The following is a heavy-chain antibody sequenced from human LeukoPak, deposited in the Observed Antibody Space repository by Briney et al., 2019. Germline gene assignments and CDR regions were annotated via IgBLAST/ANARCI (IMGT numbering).Heavy chain of an antibody. D-gene: IGHD5-18*01. CDR1: GFTFSSYW. V-gene: IGHV3-7*01. Sequence: GGSLRLSCAASGFTFSSYWMSWVRQAPGKGLEWVANIKQDGSEKYYVDSVKGRFTISRDNAKNSLYLQMNSLRAEDSAVYYCARHLSGVAGYTYGRGIDYWGQGTLVTVSS. J-gene: IGHJ4*02. CDR2: IKQDGSEK. CDR3: ARHLSGVAGYTYGRGIDY.